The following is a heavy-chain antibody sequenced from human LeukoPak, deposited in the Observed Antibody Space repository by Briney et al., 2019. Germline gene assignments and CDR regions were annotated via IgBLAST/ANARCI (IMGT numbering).Heavy chain of an antibody. CDR1: GGSISSYY. J-gene: IGHJ4*02. CDR3: AREVVVVVAATIDY. V-gene: IGHV4-4*07. Sequence: SETLSLTCTVSGGSISSYYWSWIRQPAGKGLEWLGRIYTSGSTNYNPSLKSRVTMSVDTSKNQFSLKLSSVTAADTAVYYCAREVVVVVAATIDYWGQGTLVTVSS. D-gene: IGHD2-15*01. CDR2: IYTSGST.